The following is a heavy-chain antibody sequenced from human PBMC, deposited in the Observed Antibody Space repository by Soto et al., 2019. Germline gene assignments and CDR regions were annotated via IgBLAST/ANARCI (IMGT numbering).Heavy chain of an antibody. CDR1: GGSISSGGYY. J-gene: IGHJ4*02. V-gene: IGHV4-31*03. Sequence: SETLSLTCTVSGGSISSGGYYWSWIRQHPGKGLEWIGYIYYSGSTYYNPSLKSRVTISVDTSKNQFSLKLSSVTAADTAVYYCARTRYGDEDYYFDYWGQGTLVTVSS. CDR3: ARTRYGDEDYYFDY. CDR2: IYYSGST. D-gene: IGHD4-17*01.